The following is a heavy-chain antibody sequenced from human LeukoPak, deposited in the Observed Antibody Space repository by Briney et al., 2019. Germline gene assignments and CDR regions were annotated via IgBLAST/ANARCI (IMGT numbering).Heavy chain of an antibody. CDR1: GFTVSSNY. V-gene: IGHV3-66*02. J-gene: IGHJ4*02. D-gene: IGHD2-2*01. Sequence: GGSLRLSCTASGFTVSSNYMSWVRQAPGKGLEWVSVIYSGGSTYYADSVKGRFTISRDNSKNTLYLQMNSLRAEDTAVYYCARGEYQLPQGNWGQGTLVTVSS. CDR3: ARGEYQLPQGN. CDR2: IYSGGST.